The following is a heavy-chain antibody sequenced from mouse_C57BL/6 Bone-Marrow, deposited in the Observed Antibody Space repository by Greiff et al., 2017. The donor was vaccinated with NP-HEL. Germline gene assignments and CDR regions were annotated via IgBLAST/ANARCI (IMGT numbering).Heavy chain of an antibody. J-gene: IGHJ1*03. D-gene: IGHD1-1*01. Sequence: QVQLQQSGAELARPGASVKLSCKASGYTFTSYGISWVKQRTGQGLEWIGEIYPRSGNTYYNAKFKGKATLTADKSSSTAYMELRSLTSEDAAVYFCGPPLFYGSSHGYFYVWGTGTTVTVAS. V-gene: IGHV1-81*01. CDR3: GPPLFYGSSHGYFYV. CDR2: IYPRSGNT. CDR1: GYTFTSYG.